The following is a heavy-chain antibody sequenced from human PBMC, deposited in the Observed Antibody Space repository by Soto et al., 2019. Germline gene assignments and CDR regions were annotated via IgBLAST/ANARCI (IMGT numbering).Heavy chain of an antibody. CDR3: ARDGHHDYTAAWGNNWFDP. J-gene: IGHJ5*02. Sequence: WGSLRLSCAASGFTFRNYDMSWVRQAPGKGQEWVSAISARGGGPYYTESVRGRFTISRDNSKNTLYLQMNSLRAEDTAVYYCARDGHHDYTAAWGNNWFDPWGQGTLVTVSS. CDR1: GFTFRNYD. CDR2: ISARGGGP. D-gene: IGHD2-2*02. V-gene: IGHV3-23*01.